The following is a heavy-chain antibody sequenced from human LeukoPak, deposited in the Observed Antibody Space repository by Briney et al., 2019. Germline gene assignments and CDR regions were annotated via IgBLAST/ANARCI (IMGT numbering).Heavy chain of an antibody. J-gene: IGHJ4*02. CDR2: ISAGATRA. D-gene: IGHD3-3*01. CDR3: AKYAVREIFFGDY. CDR1: GFNFRNYA. V-gene: IGHV3-23*01. Sequence: GGSLRLSCTASGFNFRNYAMAWVRQAPGKGLEWVSGISAGATRAYYAASVRGRFTISRDNSQNTLYLHMNSLRAEDTAVYFCAKYAVREIFFGDYWGQGTLVAVSS.